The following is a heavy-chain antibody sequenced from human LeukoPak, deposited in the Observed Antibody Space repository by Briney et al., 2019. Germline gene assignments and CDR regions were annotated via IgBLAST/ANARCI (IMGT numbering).Heavy chain of an antibody. Sequence: NTSETLSLTCTVSGGSISSGGYSWSWLRPHPGKGLEWIGYIYYSGSTYYNPSLKSRVTISVDTSKNQISLRLSSVTAADTTVYYCARHPPGGGYFDFWGQGALVTVSS. CDR1: GGSISSGGYS. CDR2: IYYSGST. D-gene: IGHD3-10*01. J-gene: IGHJ4*02. CDR3: ARHPPGGGYFDF. V-gene: IGHV4-31*03.